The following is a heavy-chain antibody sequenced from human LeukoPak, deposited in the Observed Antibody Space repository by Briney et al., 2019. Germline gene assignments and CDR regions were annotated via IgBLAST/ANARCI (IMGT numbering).Heavy chain of an antibody. D-gene: IGHD6-19*01. J-gene: IGHJ6*03. V-gene: IGHV3-7*01. CDR2: IKSDGSEQ. CDR1: GFTFSNYF. Sequence: PGGSLRLSCATSGFTFSNYFMAWVRQAPGKGLEWVATIKSDGSEQYPADSVKGRFIISRDNDETSVYLQMKSLRVEDTAVYFCAKGSKAVLFTRDHYMDVWGKGTTVTISS. CDR3: AKGSKAVLFTRDHYMDV.